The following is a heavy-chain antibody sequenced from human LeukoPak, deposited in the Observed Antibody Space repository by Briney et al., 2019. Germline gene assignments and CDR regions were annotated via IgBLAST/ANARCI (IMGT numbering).Heavy chain of an antibody. CDR1: GGSVGGYY. D-gene: IGHD1-26*01. CDR2: INHSGST. J-gene: IGHJ4*02. V-gene: IGHV4-34*01. CDR3: ARGRATDFDY. Sequence: PSESLSLTWAVDGGSVGGYYWSWVRQPPGKGLEWIVEINHSGSTNYNPSRKSRVTISVDTPKTHFSLKLSPVTAADTAVYYCARGRATDFDYWGQGTLVTVSS.